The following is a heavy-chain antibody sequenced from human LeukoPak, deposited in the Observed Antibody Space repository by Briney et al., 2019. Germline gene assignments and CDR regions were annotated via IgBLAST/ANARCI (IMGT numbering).Heavy chain of an antibody. CDR1: GFTFSDAW. J-gene: IGHJ4*02. D-gene: IGHD3-22*01. CDR3: TTTPNYYDSSGYYYLLDY. Sequence: KPGGSLRLSCAASGFTFSDAWMSWVRQAPGKGLEWVGRIKSKTDGGTTDYAAPVKGRFTISRDDSKNTLCLQMNSLKTEDTAVYYCTTTPNYYDSSGYYYLLDYWGQGTLVTVSS. V-gene: IGHV3-15*01. CDR2: IKSKTDGGTT.